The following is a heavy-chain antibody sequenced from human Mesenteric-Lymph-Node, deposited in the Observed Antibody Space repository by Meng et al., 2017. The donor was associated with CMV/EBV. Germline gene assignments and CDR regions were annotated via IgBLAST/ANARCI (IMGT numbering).Heavy chain of an antibody. Sequence: AYGFTFSNDWMSWVRQAPGKGLEWVGRIKSKTDGGTTDYAAPVKGRFTISRDDSKNTLYLQMNSLKTEDTAVYYCTRGITMVRGVIYWGQGTLVTVSS. V-gene: IGHV3-15*01. CDR3: TRGITMVRGVIY. CDR2: IKSKTDGGTT. CDR1: GFTFSNDW. D-gene: IGHD3-10*01. J-gene: IGHJ4*02.